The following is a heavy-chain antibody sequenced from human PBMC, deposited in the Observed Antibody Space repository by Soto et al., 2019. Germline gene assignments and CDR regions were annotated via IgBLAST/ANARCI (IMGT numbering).Heavy chain of an antibody. D-gene: IGHD2-2*01. J-gene: IGHJ4*02. CDR3: ARGGGACSSTSCYPFDY. CDR1: GGSISSGGYY. Sequence: SETLSLTCTVSGGSISSGGYYWSWIRQHPGKGLEWIGYIYYSGSTYYNPSLKSRVTISVDTSKNQFSLKLSSVTAADTAVYYCARGGGACSSTSCYPFDYWGQGTLVTVSS. V-gene: IGHV4-31*03. CDR2: IYYSGST.